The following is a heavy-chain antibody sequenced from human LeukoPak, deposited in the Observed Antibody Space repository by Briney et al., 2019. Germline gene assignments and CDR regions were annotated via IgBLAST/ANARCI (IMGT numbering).Heavy chain of an antibody. CDR3: ALGIAGAFAY. V-gene: IGHV4-39*01. J-gene: IGHJ4*02. CDR2: IYYSGST. Sequence: SETLSLTCTVSGGSISSSSYYWGWIRQPPGKGLEWIGSIYYSGSTYYNPSLKSRVTTSVDTSKNQFSLKLSSVTAADTAVYYCALGIAGAFAYGSQGTLVTVSS. CDR1: GGSISSSSYY. D-gene: IGHD1-26*01.